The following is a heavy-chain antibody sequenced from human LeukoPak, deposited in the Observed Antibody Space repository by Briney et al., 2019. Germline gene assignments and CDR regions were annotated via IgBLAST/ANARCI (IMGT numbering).Heavy chain of an antibody. J-gene: IGHJ5*02. CDR1: GFTFSSYS. Sequence: GGSLRLSCAASGFTFSSYSMNWVRQAPGKGLEWVSSISSSSSCIYYADSVKGRFTISRDNAKNSLYLQMNSLRAEDTAVYYCARDPRRYCSSTSCYSREPWFDPWGQGTLVTVSS. V-gene: IGHV3-21*01. D-gene: IGHD2-2*02. CDR3: ARDPRRYCSSTSCYSREPWFDP. CDR2: ISSSSSCI.